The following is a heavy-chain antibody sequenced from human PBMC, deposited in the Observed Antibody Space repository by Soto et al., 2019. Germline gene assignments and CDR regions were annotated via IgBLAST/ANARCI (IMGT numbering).Heavy chain of an antibody. CDR3: TTSQGQREADYYYGMDV. Sequence: PGGSLRLSCAASGFTFSNAWMNWVRQAPGKGLEWVGRIKSKTDGGTTDYAAPVKGRFTISRDDSKNTLYLQMNSLKTEDTAVYYCTTSQGQREADYYYGMDVWGQGTTDTVSS. J-gene: IGHJ6*02. CDR2: IKSKTDGGTT. D-gene: IGHD2-15*01. V-gene: IGHV3-15*07. CDR1: GFTFSNAW.